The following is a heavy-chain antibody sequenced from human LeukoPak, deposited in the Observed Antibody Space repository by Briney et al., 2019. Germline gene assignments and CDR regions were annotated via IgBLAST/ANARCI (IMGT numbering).Heavy chain of an antibody. J-gene: IGHJ4*02. Sequence: GESLKISCQVSGYIFTNFWIGWVRQMPGKGLGSLGIFYPADSDTTYSPSFQGQVSISADKSISTVYLQWSSLRASDTAMYYCARQSRDGSKTRGYYFDYWGQGTLVTVSS. CDR3: ARQSRDGSKTRGYYFDY. D-gene: IGHD3-10*01. CDR1: GYIFTNFW. V-gene: IGHV5-51*01. CDR2: FYPADSDT.